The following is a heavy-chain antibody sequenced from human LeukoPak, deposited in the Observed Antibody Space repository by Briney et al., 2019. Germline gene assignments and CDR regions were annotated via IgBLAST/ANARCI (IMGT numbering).Heavy chain of an antibody. Sequence: SETLSLTCAVYGGSFSGYYWSWIRQPPGNGLEWIGEINHSGSTNYNPSLKSRVTISVDTSKNQFSLKLSSVTAADTAVYYCARVGNSYGRRIDYWGQGTLVTVSS. CDR2: INHSGST. V-gene: IGHV4-34*01. D-gene: IGHD5-18*01. CDR1: GGSFSGYY. J-gene: IGHJ4*02. CDR3: ARVGNSYGRRIDY.